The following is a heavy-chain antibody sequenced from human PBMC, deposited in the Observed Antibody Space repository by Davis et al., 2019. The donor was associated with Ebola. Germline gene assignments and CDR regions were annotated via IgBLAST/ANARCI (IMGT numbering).Heavy chain of an antibody. V-gene: IGHV1-3*01. D-gene: IGHD6-13*01. CDR2: INAGNGNT. Sequence: AASVKVSCKASGYTFTSYAMHWVRQAPGQRLEWMGWINAGNGNTKYSQKFQGRVTITRDTSASTAYMELSSLRSEDTAVYYCARDRGYSSSWYFDYWGQRTLVTVSS. CDR3: ARDRGYSSSWYFDY. CDR1: GYTFTSYA. J-gene: IGHJ4*02.